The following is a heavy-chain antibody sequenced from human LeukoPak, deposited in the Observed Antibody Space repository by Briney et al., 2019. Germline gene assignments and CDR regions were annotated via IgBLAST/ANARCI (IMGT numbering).Heavy chain of an antibody. D-gene: IGHD3-22*01. CDR3: ARRGYYYDSSGYQSQAFDI. J-gene: IGHJ3*02. CDR2: INPSGGST. CDR1: GYTFTSYY. Sequence: GASVKVSCKASGYTFTSYYMHWVRQAPGQGLEWMGIINPSGGSTSYAQKFQGRVTMTRDMSTSTVYMELSSLRSEDTAVYYCARRGYYYDSSGYQSQAFDIWGQGTMVTVSS. V-gene: IGHV1-46*01.